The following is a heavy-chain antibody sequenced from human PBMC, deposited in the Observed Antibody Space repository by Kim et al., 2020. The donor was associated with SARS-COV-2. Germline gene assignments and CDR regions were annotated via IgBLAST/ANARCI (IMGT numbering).Heavy chain of an antibody. CDR2: ISSSSSYI. V-gene: IGHV3-21*01. Sequence: GGSLRLSCAASGFTFSSYSMNWVRQAPGKGLEWVSSISSSSSYIYYADSVKGRFTISRDNAKNSLYLQMNSLRAEDTAVYYCERDRREPGGFDYWGQGTLVTVSS. CDR1: GFTFSSYS. D-gene: IGHD3-16*01. CDR3: ERDRREPGGFDY. J-gene: IGHJ4*02.